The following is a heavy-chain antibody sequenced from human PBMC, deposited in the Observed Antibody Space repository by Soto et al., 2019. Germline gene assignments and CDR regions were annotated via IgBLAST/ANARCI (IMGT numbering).Heavy chain of an antibody. V-gene: IGHV4-59*08. Sequence: ASETLSLTCTVSGGSISSYYWSWIRQPPGKGLEWIGYIYYSGSTNYNPSLKSRVTISVDTSKNQFSLKLSSVTAADTAVYYCARHAGRGDCSGGSCLSIDYWGQGTPVTVSS. CDR2: IYYSGST. CDR3: ARHAGRGDCSGGSCLSIDY. CDR1: GGSISSYY. J-gene: IGHJ4*02. D-gene: IGHD2-15*01.